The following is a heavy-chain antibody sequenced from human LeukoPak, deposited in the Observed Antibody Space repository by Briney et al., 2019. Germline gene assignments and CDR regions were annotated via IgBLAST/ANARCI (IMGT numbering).Heavy chain of an antibody. D-gene: IGHD6-19*01. Sequence: ASVKVSCKASGGTFSSYAISWVRQAPGQGLEWMGGIIPIFGTANYAQKFQGRVTITTDESTSTAYMELSSLRSEDTAVYYCARGVRTAVAGLDYWGQGTLVTVSS. CDR2: IIPIFGTA. V-gene: IGHV1-69*05. CDR3: ARGVRTAVAGLDY. CDR1: GGTFSSYA. J-gene: IGHJ4*02.